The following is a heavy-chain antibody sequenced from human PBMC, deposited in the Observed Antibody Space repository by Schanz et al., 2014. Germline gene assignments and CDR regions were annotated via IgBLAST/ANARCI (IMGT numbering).Heavy chain of an antibody. V-gene: IGHV3-66*01. CDR2: IYSSGST. CDR3: ARDGDFDY. J-gene: IGHJ4*02. CDR1: GFTVSNSY. Sequence: EVQLLESGGGLEQPGGSVRLSCAASGFTVSNSYIHWVRQAPGKGLEWVSTIYSSGSTYYADSVRGRFTISRDNSKNTLFLQMSSLRAEDTAVYYCARDGDFDYWGQGTLVTVSS.